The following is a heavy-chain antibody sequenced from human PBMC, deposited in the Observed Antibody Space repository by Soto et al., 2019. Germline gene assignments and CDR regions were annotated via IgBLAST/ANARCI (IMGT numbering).Heavy chain of an antibody. D-gene: IGHD3-22*01. Sequence: SETLSLTCTVSGGSVSSGSYYWSWIRQPTGKGLEWLGYIYYSGSTNYIPSLKSRVTISVDTSKYQFSLKLSSVTAADTAVYYCARERYYYYDSSVYYFDYWGQGTLVTVSS. CDR2: IYYSGST. CDR1: GGSVSSGSYY. V-gene: IGHV4-61*01. CDR3: ARERYYYYDSSVYYFDY. J-gene: IGHJ4*02.